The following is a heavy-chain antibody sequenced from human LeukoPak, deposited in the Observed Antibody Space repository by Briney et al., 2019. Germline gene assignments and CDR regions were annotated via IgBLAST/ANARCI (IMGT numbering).Heavy chain of an antibody. Sequence: GGSLRLSYAASGFAFSNYAMSWVRQAPGKGLEWVSTISGSGDSTYYADSVKGRFTISRDNSKNTLYLQMNSLRAEDSAIFHCAKDCYGAATGWFDPWGQGTLVTVSS. V-gene: IGHV3-23*01. CDR2: ISGSGDST. J-gene: IGHJ5*02. D-gene: IGHD2-15*01. CDR3: AKDCYGAATGWFDP. CDR1: GFAFSNYA.